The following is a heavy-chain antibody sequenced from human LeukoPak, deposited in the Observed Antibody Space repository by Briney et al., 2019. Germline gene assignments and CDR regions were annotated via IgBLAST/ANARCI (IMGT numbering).Heavy chain of an antibody. V-gene: IGHV4-34*01. J-gene: IGHJ4*02. Sequence: PSETLSLTCAVYGESFSGYYWSWIRQPPGKGLEWIGEINHSGSTNYNPSLKSRVTISVDTSKNQFSLKLSSVTAADTAVYYCARGILVGATNWGQGTLVTVSS. CDR2: INHSGST. CDR1: GESFSGYY. CDR3: ARGILVGATN. D-gene: IGHD1-26*01.